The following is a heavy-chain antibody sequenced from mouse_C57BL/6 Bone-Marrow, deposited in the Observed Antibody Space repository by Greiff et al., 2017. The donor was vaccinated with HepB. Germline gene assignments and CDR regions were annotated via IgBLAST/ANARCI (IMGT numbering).Heavy chain of an antibody. D-gene: IGHD4-1*01. CDR2: INPNNGGT. CDR3: AKINPNWDY. J-gene: IGHJ2*01. Sequence: EVQLQQSGPELVKPGASVKISCKASGYTFTDYYMNWVKQSHGKSLEWIGDINPNNGGTSYNQKFKSKATLTVDKSSSTAYMELRSLTSEDSAVYYCAKINPNWDYWGQGTTLTVSS. V-gene: IGHV1-26*01. CDR1: GYTFTDYY.